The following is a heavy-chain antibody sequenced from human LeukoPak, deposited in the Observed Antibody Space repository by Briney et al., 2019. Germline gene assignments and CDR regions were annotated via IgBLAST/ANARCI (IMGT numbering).Heavy chain of an antibody. CDR3: VGDFGNPPLFDC. D-gene: IGHD3-3*01. Sequence: GGSLRLSCAASGFTFSDYGMSWVRQVPGRGLEWVSTINFNGVNTHYADSLEGRFTISRDNSKSTLYLQMNSLRVEDTAVYFCVGDFGNPPLFDCWGQGALVTVSS. CDR1: GFTFSDYG. V-gene: IGHV3-23*05. CDR2: INFNGVNT. J-gene: IGHJ4*02.